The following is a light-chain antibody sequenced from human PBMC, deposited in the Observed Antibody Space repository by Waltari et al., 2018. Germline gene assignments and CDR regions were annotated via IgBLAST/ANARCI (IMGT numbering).Light chain of an antibody. CDR3: SSYTTSSTVGVV. Sequence: QSTLTQPASVSGSRGQSITISCTGTSSDVGYSNFFSWYQQRPGNTPKLMIYDVSYRPSGVASRFSGSKSGNTASLTISGLQAEDEADYSCSSYTTSSTVGVVFGGGTKLTVL. J-gene: IGLJ2*01. V-gene: IGLV2-14*01. CDR2: DVS. CDR1: SSDVGYSNF.